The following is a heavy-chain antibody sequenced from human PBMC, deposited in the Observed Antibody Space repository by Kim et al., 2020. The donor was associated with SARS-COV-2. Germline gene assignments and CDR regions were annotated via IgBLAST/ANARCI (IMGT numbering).Heavy chain of an antibody. CDR1: GFIFSNAW. J-gene: IGHJ4*02. V-gene: IGHV3-15*01. D-gene: IGHD2-8*01. CDR2: IKSKADGETI. Sequence: GGSLRLSCAASGFIFSNAWMNWVRQAPGKGLELLGRIKSKADGETIDYAAPVKGRFTISRDDSTNTVSLQMNNLKTEDTGVYYCSDYWPNVDYWGQGTLVAVSS. CDR3: SDYWPNVDY.